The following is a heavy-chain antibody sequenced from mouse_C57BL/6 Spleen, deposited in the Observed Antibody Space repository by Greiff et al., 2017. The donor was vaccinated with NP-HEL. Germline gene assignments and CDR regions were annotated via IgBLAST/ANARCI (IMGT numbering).Heavy chain of an antibody. CDR3: ARDDYDDY. Sequence: EVKLEESGPGLVKPSQSLSLTCSVTGYSITSGYYWNWIRQFPGNKLEWMGYISYDGSNNYNPSLKNRISITRDTSKNQFFLKLNSVTTEDTATYYCARDDYDDYWGQGTSVTVSS. CDR1: GYSITSGYY. J-gene: IGHJ4*01. D-gene: IGHD2-4*01. CDR2: ISYDGSN. V-gene: IGHV3-6*01.